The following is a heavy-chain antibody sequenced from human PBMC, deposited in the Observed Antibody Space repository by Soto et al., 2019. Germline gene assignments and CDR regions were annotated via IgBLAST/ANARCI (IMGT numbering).Heavy chain of an antibody. CDR2: ISSNGVGT. CDR1: GFTLSGYA. V-gene: IGHV3-64*01. D-gene: IGHD6-13*01. J-gene: IGHJ6*03. CDR3: ERSAGPDFYCMDV. Sequence: EVQLAESGGGLAQPGGSLRLSCAASGFTLSGYAMDWVRQAPGKGLEYVSGISSNGVGTYYATSVQVRFTISRDNANNAVYLQMGSLRPEDMAVYYCERSAGPDFYCMDVWGKGTTVTVSS.